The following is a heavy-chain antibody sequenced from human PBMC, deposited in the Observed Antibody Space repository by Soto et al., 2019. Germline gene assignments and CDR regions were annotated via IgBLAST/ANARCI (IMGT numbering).Heavy chain of an antibody. V-gene: IGHV4-59*01. D-gene: IGHD2-2*01. CDR3: ARDEAAIIY. J-gene: IGHJ4*02. CDR1: GGSISSYY. CDR2: IYYSGST. Sequence: LSLTCTVSGGSISSYYWSWIRQPPGKGLEWIGYIYYSGSTNYNPSLKSRVTISVDTSKNQFSLKPSSVTAADTAVYYCARDEAAIIYWGQGTLVTVSS.